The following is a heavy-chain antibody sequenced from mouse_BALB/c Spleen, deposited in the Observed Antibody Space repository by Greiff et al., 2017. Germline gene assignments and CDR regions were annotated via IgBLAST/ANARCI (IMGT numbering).Heavy chain of an antibody. D-gene: IGHD1-1*02. CDR3: ARTDYGYFDY. Sequence: QVQLQQSGAELVRPGTSVKVSCKASGYAFTNYLIEWVKQRPGQGLEWIGVINPGSGGTNYNEKFKGKATLTADKSSSTAYMQLSSLTSDDSAVYFCARTDYGYFDYWGQGTTLTVSS. V-gene: IGHV1-54*01. CDR1: GYAFTNYL. CDR2: INPGSGGT. J-gene: IGHJ2*01.